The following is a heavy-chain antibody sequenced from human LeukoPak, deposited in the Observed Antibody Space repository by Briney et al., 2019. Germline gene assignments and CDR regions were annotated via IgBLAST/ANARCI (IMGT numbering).Heavy chain of an antibody. CDR2: IYYSGST. CDR3: ARVNTLVQQYYYGMDV. J-gene: IGHJ6*02. CDR1: GFSISSGFFY. Sequence: SQTLSLTCTVSGFSISSGFFYWVWLPPPPGQGLEWIGYIYYSGSTYYNPSLKSQITISVDTSKNQFSLKVSSVTAADTAVYYCARVNTLVQQYYYGMDVWGQGTTVTVSS. D-gene: IGHD3-10*01. V-gene: IGHV4-30-4*01.